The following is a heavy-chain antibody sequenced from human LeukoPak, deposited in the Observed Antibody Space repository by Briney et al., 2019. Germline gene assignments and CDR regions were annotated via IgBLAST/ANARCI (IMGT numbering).Heavy chain of an antibody. CDR1: GASISNSNYY. CDR3: ARLHRWLRTTTDY. D-gene: IGHD5-12*01. Sequence: PSETLSLTCTVSGASISNSNYYWGCIRQPPGNGLEWIGNIYYTGNTYYNPSLKSRVTISIDTSKNQFSLKLTSVTAADTAVYYCARLHRWLRTTTDYWGQGTLVTVSS. V-gene: IGHV4-39*01. CDR2: IYYTGNT. J-gene: IGHJ4*02.